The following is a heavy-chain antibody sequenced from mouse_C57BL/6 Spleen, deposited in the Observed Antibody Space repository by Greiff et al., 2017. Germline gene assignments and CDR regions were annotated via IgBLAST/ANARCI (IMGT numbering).Heavy chain of an antibody. CDR3: ARSNYDYDDGYYLDY. V-gene: IGHV14-4*01. D-gene: IGHD2-4*01. Sequence: EVQLQQSGAELVRPGASVKLSCTASGFNIKDDYMHWVKQRPEQGLEWIGWIDPENGDTEYASKFQGKATITAATSSSTAYMPLSSLTSDDSAVYYCARSNYDYDDGYYLDYWGQGTTLTVSS. J-gene: IGHJ2*01. CDR1: GFNIKDDY. CDR2: IDPENGDT.